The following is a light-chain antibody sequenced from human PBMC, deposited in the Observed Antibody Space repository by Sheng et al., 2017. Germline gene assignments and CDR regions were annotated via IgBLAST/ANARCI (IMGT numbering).Light chain of an antibody. CDR3: CSYTSTITYV. CDR1: SSDVGGHNY. Sequence: QSALTQPASVSGSPGQSITISCTGTSSDVGGHNYVSWYQQHPGKAPKIIIYDVSNRPSGISNRFSGSKSGNTASLTISGLQAEDEADYYCCSYTSTITYVFGSGTKVTVL. CDR2: DVS. V-gene: IGLV2-14*03. J-gene: IGLJ1*01.